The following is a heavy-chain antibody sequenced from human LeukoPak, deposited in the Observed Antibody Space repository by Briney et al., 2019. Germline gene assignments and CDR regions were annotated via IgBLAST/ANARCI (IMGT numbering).Heavy chain of an antibody. CDR1: GFTFSRYW. CDR2: IKEDGSEK. V-gene: IGHV3-7*01. Sequence: GGSLRLSCAASGFTFSRYWMSWVRQAPGKGLEWVANIKEDGSEKYSVDSVKGRFTISRDNTKNSLFLEVNSLRAEDTAVYYCARDSGRFDVFDIWGQGTTVTVSS. CDR3: ARDSGRFDVFDI. J-gene: IGHJ3*02. D-gene: IGHD3-10*01.